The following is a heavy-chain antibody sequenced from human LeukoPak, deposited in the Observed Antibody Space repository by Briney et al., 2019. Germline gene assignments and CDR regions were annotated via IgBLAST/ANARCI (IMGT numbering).Heavy chain of an antibody. CDR3: ARGVGIVGATRAYFDY. CDR2: INHSGST. CDR1: GGSFSGYY. J-gene: IGHJ4*02. D-gene: IGHD1-26*01. Sequence: SETLSLTCAVYGGSFSGYYWSWIRQPPGKGLEWIGEINHSGSTNYNPSLKSRVTISVDTSKNQFSLKLSSVTAADTAVYYCARGVGIVGATRAYFDYWGQGTLVTVPS. V-gene: IGHV4-34*01.